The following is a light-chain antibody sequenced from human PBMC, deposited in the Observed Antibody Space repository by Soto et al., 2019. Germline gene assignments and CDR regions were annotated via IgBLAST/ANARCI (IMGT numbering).Light chain of an antibody. J-gene: IGKJ1*01. CDR1: QSISSW. Sequence: DIQMTQSPSTLSASVGDRVTITCRTSQSISSWLAWYQQKPGRAHKLLIYDASNLESGVPSRFSGSGSGTEFTLTISSLQPDDFATYYCQQYNSYSWTFGQGTKVEIK. CDR3: QQYNSYSWT. V-gene: IGKV1-5*01. CDR2: DAS.